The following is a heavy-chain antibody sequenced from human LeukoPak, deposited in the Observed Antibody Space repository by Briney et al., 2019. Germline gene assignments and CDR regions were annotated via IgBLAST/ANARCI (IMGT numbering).Heavy chain of an antibody. CDR3: ARLLEWSQARDY. D-gene: IGHD3-3*01. CDR2: INTNSGGT. Sequence: ASVKVSCKASGYTLTGYYRPWVRKAPGQGLEGMGWINTNSGGTNYAQKFQGRVTMTRDTSISTAYMELSRLRSDDTAVYYCARLLEWSQARDYWGQGTLVTVSS. CDR1: GYTLTGYY. J-gene: IGHJ4*02. V-gene: IGHV1-2*02.